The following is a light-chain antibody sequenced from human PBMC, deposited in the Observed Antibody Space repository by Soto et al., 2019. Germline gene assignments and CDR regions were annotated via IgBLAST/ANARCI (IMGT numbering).Light chain of an antibody. CDR3: CSYTTSSTYV. J-gene: IGLJ1*01. CDR1: SSDVGSDYNY. Sequence: QSALTQPASVSGSPGQSIAISCTGASSDVGSDYNYVSWYQQHPGKAPKLMVYDVNTRPSGVSNRFSGSKSGTTASLTISGLQAEDGADYYCCSYTTSSTYVFGTGTKVTVL. V-gene: IGLV2-14*03. CDR2: DVN.